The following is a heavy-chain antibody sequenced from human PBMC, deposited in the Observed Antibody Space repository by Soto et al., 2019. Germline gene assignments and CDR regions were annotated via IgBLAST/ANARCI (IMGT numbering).Heavy chain of an antibody. J-gene: IGHJ4*02. CDR2: ISYSGTT. CDR1: GGSLSSYY. CDR3: AREGYNFGPFDY. Sequence: SETLSLTCTVSGGSLSSYYWSWIRRPPGMGLEWIASISYSGTTNYNSSLESRVTISIDTSKNQFSLKFNSVTAADTAVYYCAREGYNFGPFDYWGQGALVTVSS. D-gene: IGHD5-18*01. V-gene: IGHV4-59*01.